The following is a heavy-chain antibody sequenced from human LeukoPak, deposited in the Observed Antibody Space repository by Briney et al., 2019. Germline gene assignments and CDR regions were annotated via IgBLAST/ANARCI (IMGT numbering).Heavy chain of an antibody. J-gene: IGHJ2*01. Sequence: TGGSLRLSCAASGFTFSSYAMSWVRQAPGKGLEWVSAISGSGGSTYYADSVKGRFTISRDNSKNTLYLQMNSLRAEDTAVYYCAKEGLALRYCSSTSCYADWYFDLWGRGTLVTVSS. D-gene: IGHD2-2*01. CDR2: ISGSGGST. CDR1: GFTFSSYA. CDR3: AKEGLALRYCSSTSCYADWYFDL. V-gene: IGHV3-23*01.